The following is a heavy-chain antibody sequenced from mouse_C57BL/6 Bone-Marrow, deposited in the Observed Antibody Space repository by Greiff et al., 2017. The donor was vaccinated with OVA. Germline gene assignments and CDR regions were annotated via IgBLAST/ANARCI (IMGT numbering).Heavy chain of an antibody. J-gene: IGHJ2*01. CDR2: IDPENGDT. Sequence: VQLQQPGAELVMPGASVKLSCKASGYTFTSYWMHWVKQRPGQGLEWIGEIDPENGDTEYASKFQGKATITADTSSNTAYLQLSSLTSEDTAVYYCTRYDGAFDYWGQGTTLTVSS. CDR1: GYTFTSYW. V-gene: IGHV14-4*01. CDR3: TRYDGAFDY. D-gene: IGHD2-3*01.